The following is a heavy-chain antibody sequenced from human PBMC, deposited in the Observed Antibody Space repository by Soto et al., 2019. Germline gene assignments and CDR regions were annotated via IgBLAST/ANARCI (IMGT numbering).Heavy chain of an antibody. CDR3: ARDGVHQYNWNYVGPDYYYYYGMDV. J-gene: IGHJ6*02. CDR1: GFTFSSYS. D-gene: IGHD1-7*01. V-gene: IGHV3-48*02. Sequence: VGSLRLSCAASGFTFSSYSMNWVRQAPGKGLEWVSYISSSSSTIYYADSVKGRFTISRDNAKNSLYLQMNSLRDEDTAVYYCARDGVHQYNWNYVGPDYYYYYGMDVWGQGTTVTVSS. CDR2: ISSSSSTI.